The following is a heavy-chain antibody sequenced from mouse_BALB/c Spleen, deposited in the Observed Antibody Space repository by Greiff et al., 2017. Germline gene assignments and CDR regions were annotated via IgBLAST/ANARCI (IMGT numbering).Heavy chain of an antibody. Sequence: EVMLVESGGGLVQPGGSRKLSCAASGFTFSSYAMSWVRQTPEKRLEWVASISSGGSTYYPDSVKGRFTISRDNARNILYLQMSSLRSEDTAMYYCARGRGDWYFDVWGAGTTVTVSS. CDR3: ARGRGDWYFDV. V-gene: IGHV5-6-5*01. J-gene: IGHJ1*01. CDR2: ISSGGST. CDR1: GFTFSSYA.